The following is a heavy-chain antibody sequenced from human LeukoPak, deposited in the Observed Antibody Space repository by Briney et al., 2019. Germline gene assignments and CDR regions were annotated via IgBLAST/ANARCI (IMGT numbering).Heavy chain of an antibody. D-gene: IGHD1-26*01. V-gene: IGHV3-66*01. CDR3: ARSFPSGSYCGEVDY. CDR1: GFTVSSNY. CDR2: IYSGGST. Sequence: GGSLRLSCAASGFTVSSNYMSWVRQAPGKGLEWVSVIYSGGSTYYADSVKGRFTISRDNSKNTLYLQMNSLRAEDTAVYYCARSFPSGSYCGEVDYWGQGTLVTVSS. J-gene: IGHJ4*02.